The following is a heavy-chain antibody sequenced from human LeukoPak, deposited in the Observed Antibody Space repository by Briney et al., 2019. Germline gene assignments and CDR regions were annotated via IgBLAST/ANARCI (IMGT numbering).Heavy chain of an antibody. V-gene: IGHV3-30-3*01. J-gene: IGHJ3*01. Sequence: GRSLRLSCAASGFTFSSYAMHWVRQAPGKGLEWVAVISYDGSNKYYADSVKGRFTISRDNSKNMLFLQMNSLRAEDTAVYYCAKDYMITFGGVIVLDAFDVWGQGTMVTVSS. D-gene: IGHD3-16*02. CDR2: ISYDGSNK. CDR3: AKDYMITFGGVIVLDAFDV. CDR1: GFTFSSYA.